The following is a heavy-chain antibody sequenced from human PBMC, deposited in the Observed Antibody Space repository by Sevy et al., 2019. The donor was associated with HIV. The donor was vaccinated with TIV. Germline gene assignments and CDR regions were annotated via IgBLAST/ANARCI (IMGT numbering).Heavy chain of an antibody. D-gene: IGHD3-9*01. Sequence: SETLSLTCSVSAMSVSSANDYWTWIRQPPGKGLEWIGHVFYFGSTNYNPSLKSLVTISLATSKRQFSLKLSSVTASDTAVYYCGRDQYYDVFTGLYAIDVWGQGTTVTVSS. CDR2: VFYFGST. CDR1: AMSVSSANDY. CDR3: GRDQYYDVFTGLYAIDV. V-gene: IGHV4-61*01. J-gene: IGHJ6*02.